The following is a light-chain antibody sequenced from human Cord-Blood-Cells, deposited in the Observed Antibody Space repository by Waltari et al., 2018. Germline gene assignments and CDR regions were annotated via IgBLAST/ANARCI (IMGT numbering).Light chain of an antibody. Sequence: DIVMTQSPDSLAVSLGERATINCKSSQSVLYSSNNKNYLAWYQQKPGQPPKLLMYWAATRGSGVPDRFSGSGSGTDFTLTISSLQAEDVAVYYCQQYYSTPFTFGPGTKVDIK. CDR1: QSVLYSSNNKNY. V-gene: IGKV4-1*01. CDR3: QQYYSTPFT. CDR2: WAA. J-gene: IGKJ3*01.